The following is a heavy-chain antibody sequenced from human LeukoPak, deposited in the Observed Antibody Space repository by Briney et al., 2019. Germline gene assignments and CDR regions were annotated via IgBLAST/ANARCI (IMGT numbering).Heavy chain of an antibody. D-gene: IGHD3-9*01. Sequence: SETLSLTCAAYGGSFSGYYWSWIRQPPGKGLEWIGEINHSGSTNYNPSLKSRVTISGDTSKNQFSLKLSSVTAADTAVYYCARGPRWGLYYDILTGPHFDYWGQGTLVTVSS. V-gene: IGHV4-34*01. CDR1: GGSFSGYY. CDR3: ARGPRWGLYYDILTGPHFDY. CDR2: INHSGST. J-gene: IGHJ4*02.